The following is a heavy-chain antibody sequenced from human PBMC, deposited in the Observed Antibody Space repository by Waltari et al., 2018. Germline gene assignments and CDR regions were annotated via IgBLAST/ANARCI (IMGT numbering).Heavy chain of an antibody. J-gene: IGHJ6*03. CDR2: IYYSGST. CDR1: GGSISSYY. CDR3: ARAGYYYYMDV. V-gene: IGHV4-59*01. Sequence: QVQLQESGPGLVQPSETLSLTCTVSGGSISSYYWSWIRQPPGKGLEWIGYIYYSGSTNYNPSLKSRVTISVDTSKNQFSLKLSSVTAADTAVYYCARAGYYYYMDVWGKGTTVTVSS.